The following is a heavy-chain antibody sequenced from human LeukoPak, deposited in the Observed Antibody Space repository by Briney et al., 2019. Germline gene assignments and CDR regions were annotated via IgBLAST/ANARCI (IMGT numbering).Heavy chain of an antibody. CDR3: ASSNLVYYDFWSGYPYGPNWFDP. D-gene: IGHD3-3*01. V-gene: IGHV4-39*07. CDR1: GGSISSSSYY. Sequence: SETLSLTCTVSGGSISSSSYYWGWIRQPPGKGLEWIGSIYYSGSTYYNPSLKSRVTISVDTSKNQFSLKLSSVTAADTAVYYCASSNLVYYDFWSGYPYGPNWFDPWGQGTLVTVSS. J-gene: IGHJ5*02. CDR2: IYYSGST.